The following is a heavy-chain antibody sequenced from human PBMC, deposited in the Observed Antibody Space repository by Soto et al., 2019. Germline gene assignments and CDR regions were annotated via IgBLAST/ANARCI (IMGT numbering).Heavy chain of an antibody. V-gene: IGHV3-23*01. D-gene: IGHD2-2*01. CDR3: AKDGPGPGVPAAYDC. Sequence: GGVLRLSCAASGFTVSSYAMRWVRHAPGKGMEWISAISGGGGSPYYADSVKGRFTISTDNSKNTLYLQMNSLRAEDTAVYYCAKDGPGPGVPAAYDCWGQGTLVTVSS. J-gene: IGHJ4*02. CDR2: ISGGGGSP. CDR1: GFTVSSYA.